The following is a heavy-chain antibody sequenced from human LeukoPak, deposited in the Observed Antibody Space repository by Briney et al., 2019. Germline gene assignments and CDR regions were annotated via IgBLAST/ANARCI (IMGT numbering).Heavy chain of an antibody. Sequence: SETLSLTCTVSGGFISSYYWSWIRQPPGKGLEWIGYIYYSGSTNYNPSLKSRVTISVDTSKNQFSLKLSSVTAADTAVYYCARSPVVPAAMDYHYGMDVWGQGTTVTVS. J-gene: IGHJ6*02. CDR1: GGFISSYY. D-gene: IGHD2-2*01. V-gene: IGHV4-59*01. CDR3: ARSPVVPAAMDYHYGMDV. CDR2: IYYSGST.